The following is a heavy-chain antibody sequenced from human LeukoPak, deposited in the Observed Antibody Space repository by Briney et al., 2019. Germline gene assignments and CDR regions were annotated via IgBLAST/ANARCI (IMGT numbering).Heavy chain of an antibody. V-gene: IGHV3-7*01. CDR3: AREGGPYYDILNSPGMDV. D-gene: IGHD3-9*01. Sequence: QAGGSLRLSCAASGCTFSSYWMSWVRQAPGKRLEWVANIKQDGSEKYYVDSVKGRLNISRDNAKNSLYLQMNSLRAEDTDVYFCAREGGPYYDILNSPGMDVWGQGTTVTVSS. CDR2: IKQDGSEK. J-gene: IGHJ6*02. CDR1: GCTFSSYW.